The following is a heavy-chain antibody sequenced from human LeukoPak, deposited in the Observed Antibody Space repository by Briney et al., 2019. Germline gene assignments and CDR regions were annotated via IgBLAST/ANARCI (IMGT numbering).Heavy chain of an antibody. Sequence: SETLSLTCTVSGGSISSSSYYWGWIRQPPGKGLEWIGSIYYSGSTYYNPSLKSRVTISVDTSKSQFSLKLSSVTAADTAVYYCARQSQLWFGELAYFDYWGQGTLVTVSS. V-gene: IGHV4-39*01. CDR3: ARQSQLWFGELAYFDY. CDR1: GGSISSSSYY. CDR2: IYYSGST. D-gene: IGHD3-10*01. J-gene: IGHJ4*02.